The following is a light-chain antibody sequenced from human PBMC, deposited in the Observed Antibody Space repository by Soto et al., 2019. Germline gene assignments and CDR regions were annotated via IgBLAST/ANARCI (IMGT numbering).Light chain of an antibody. CDR1: SSNIGSQY. V-gene: IGLV1-51*01. CDR3: ATWNNSLSDVV. CDR2: DNN. Sequence: QSVLTQPPSVSSAPGQKVTISCSGNSSNIGSQYVSWYQQLAGIAPKLLIYDNNKRPSGIPDRFSGSKSDTSATLGITGLQTGDEADYYCATWNNSLSDVVFGGGTKLTVL. J-gene: IGLJ2*01.